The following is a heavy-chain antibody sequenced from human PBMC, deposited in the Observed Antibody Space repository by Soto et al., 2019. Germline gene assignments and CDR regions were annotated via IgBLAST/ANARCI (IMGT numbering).Heavy chain of an antibody. D-gene: IGHD6-13*01. V-gene: IGHV1-69*02. CDR1: GGTLNSYT. J-gene: IGHJ4*02. CDR2: IIPVLGVA. Sequence: QVQLVQSGAEVKKPGSSVKVSCKASGGTLNSYTINWVRQAPGHGTEWLGRIIPVLGVANYAQTFQGRVTTTAHKTTRTAYMELTSLSSEDTAVYYCARSSVEAAGSLGNWGQGTLVTVSS. CDR3: ARSSVEAAGSLGN.